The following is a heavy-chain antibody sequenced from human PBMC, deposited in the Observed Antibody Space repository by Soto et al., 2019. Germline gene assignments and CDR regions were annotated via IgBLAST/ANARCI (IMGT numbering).Heavy chain of an antibody. Sequence: ASVKVSCKASGYTFTSYAMHWVRQAPGQRLEWMGWINAGNGNTKYSQKFQGRVTITRDTSASTAYMELSSLRSEDTAVYYCARAVSRYDSSGYQFDYWGYGTRVTVSS. D-gene: IGHD3-22*01. J-gene: IGHJ4*01. CDR2: INAGNGNT. CDR1: GYTFTSYA. CDR3: ARAVSRYDSSGYQFDY. V-gene: IGHV1-3*01.